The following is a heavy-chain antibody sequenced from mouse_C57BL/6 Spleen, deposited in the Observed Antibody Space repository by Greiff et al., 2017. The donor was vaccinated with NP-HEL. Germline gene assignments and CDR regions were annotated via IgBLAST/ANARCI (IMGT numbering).Heavy chain of an antibody. D-gene: IGHD4-1*01. J-gene: IGHJ4*01. CDR3: ALNWDQRAMDY. CDR1: GFTFSSYG. CDR2: ISSGGSYT. Sequence: EVQVVESGGDLVKPGGSLKLSCAASGFTFSSYGMSWVRQTPDKRLEWVATISSGGSYTYYPDSVKGRFTISRDDAKNTLYLQMSSLKSEDTAMYYCALNWDQRAMDYWGQGTSVTVSS. V-gene: IGHV5-6*01.